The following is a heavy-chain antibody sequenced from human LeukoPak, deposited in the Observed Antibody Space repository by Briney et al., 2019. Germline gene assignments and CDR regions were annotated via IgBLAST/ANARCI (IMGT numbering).Heavy chain of an antibody. Sequence: SETLSLTCTVSGGSISPYYWSWPRQPPGKGLEWFGYISYSGSTKNNPSLKSRVTISVDTSKNQFSLKLTSVTAADTAVYYCAKEGAESFPDAFDIWGQGTMITVSS. CDR1: GGSISPYY. J-gene: IGHJ3*02. V-gene: IGHV4-59*01. CDR3: AKEGAESFPDAFDI. CDR2: ISYSGST. D-gene: IGHD3-10*01.